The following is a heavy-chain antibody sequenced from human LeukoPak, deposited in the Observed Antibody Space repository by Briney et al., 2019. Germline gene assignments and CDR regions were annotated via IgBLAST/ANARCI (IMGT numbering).Heavy chain of an antibody. Sequence: SVKVSCKASGGTFSSHSFNWVRQASGQGLEWLGGIIPMSSTTKYAQNFQGRVTITADESTSTAFMELSSLRPEDTAVYYCARDSGGSGWYFSNYWGQGTLVTVSS. D-gene: IGHD6-19*01. CDR2: IIPMSSTT. V-gene: IGHV1-69*13. CDR3: ARDSGGSGWYFSNY. CDR1: GGTFSSHS. J-gene: IGHJ4*02.